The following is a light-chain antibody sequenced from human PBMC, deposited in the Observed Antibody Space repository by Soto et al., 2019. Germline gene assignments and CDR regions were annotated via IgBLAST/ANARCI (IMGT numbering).Light chain of an antibody. J-gene: IGKJ2*01. V-gene: IGKV2-24*01. CDR1: QSLLDSDVETY. CDR3: MQATQFPHT. CDR2: KTS. Sequence: EIVMTQTPLSSPVTLGQPASISCRSSQSLLDSDVETYLSWLQQRPGQPPRPLIYKTSSRFSGVPDRFSGSGAGTDFTLKISRVEVEDVGVYYCMQATQFPHTFGQGTKLEI.